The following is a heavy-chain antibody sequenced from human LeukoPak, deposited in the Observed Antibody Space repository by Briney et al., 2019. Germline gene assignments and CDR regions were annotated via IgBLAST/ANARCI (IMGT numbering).Heavy chain of an antibody. CDR2: IYYSGST. CDR1: GGSVSSGSYY. J-gene: IGHJ6*02. V-gene: IGHV4-61*01. Sequence: PSETLSLTCTVSGGSVSSGSYYWSWIRQPPGKGLEWIGYIYYSGSTNYNPSLKSRVTISVDTSKNQFSLKLSSVTAADTAVYHCARDMEWGYYYYYGMDVWGQGTTVTVSS. CDR3: ARDMEWGYYYYYGMDV. D-gene: IGHD1-1*01.